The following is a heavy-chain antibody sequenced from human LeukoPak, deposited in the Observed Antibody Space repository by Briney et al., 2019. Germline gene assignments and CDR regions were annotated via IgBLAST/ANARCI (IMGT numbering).Heavy chain of an antibody. CDR3: ARATYSGSYGYFDY. CDR2: IYTSGST. V-gene: IGHV4-4*07. CDR1: GGSISSYY. D-gene: IGHD1-26*01. J-gene: IGHJ4*02. Sequence: SETLSLTCTVSGGSISSYYWSWIRQPAGKGLEWIGRIYTSGSTNYNPSLKSRVTMSVDTSKNQFSLKLSSVTAADTAVYYCARATYSGSYGYFDYWGQGTLVTVSS.